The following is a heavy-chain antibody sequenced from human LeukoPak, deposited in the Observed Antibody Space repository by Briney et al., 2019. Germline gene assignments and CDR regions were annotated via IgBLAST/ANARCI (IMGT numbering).Heavy chain of an antibody. CDR1: VYTFTSYG. CDR2: ISAYNGNT. D-gene: IGHD3-10*01. Sequence: GASVKVSFTASVYTFTSYGISWVRQAPGQGLEWMGWISAYNGNTNYAQKLQGRVTMTTDTSTSTAYMELRSLRSDDTAVYYCARDPFYGSGSCSNWGQGTLVTVSS. J-gene: IGHJ4*02. CDR3: ARDPFYGSGSCSN. V-gene: IGHV1-18*01.